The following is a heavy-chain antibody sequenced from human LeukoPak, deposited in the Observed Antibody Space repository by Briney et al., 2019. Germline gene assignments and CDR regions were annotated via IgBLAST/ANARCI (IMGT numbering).Heavy chain of an antibody. D-gene: IGHD3-10*01. CDR1: GASITTRPYY. J-gene: IGHJ4*01. V-gene: IGHV4-39*01. Sequence: SETLSLTCSVSGASITTRPYYYGWLRQSPTRGLEWIASVYYRGNAYYRPPLSSRAASSVDRSKNQESLSLSSVTATDTAIYCCAPHEEGSYFDTWGRGTLVSVPS. CDR3: APHEEGSYFDT. CDR2: VYYRGNA.